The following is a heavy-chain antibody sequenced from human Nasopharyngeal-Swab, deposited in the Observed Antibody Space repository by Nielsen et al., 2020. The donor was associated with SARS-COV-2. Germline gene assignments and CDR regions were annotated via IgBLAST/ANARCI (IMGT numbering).Heavy chain of an antibody. V-gene: IGHV3-30-3*01. CDR1: GFTFSSSA. CDR3: ASPPLDSSGYYYGFHY. J-gene: IGHJ4*02. Sequence: GESLKISCAASGFTFSSSAMHWVRQAPGKGLEWVAVISYDGSNKYFADSVKGRFTISRDNSKNTLYLQMNSLRVEDTAVYYCASPPLDSSGYYYGFHYWGRGTLVTVSS. CDR2: ISYDGSNK. D-gene: IGHD3-22*01.